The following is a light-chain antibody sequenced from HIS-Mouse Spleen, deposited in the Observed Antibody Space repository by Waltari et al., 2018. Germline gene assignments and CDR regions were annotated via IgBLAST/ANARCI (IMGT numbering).Light chain of an antibody. CDR3: SSYTSSSTLWV. CDR2: EVS. CDR1: SSAVGGYNH. Sequence: QSALTQPASVSGSPGQSITISCTGTSSAVGGYNHVPWYQQPPGKAPKLMIYEVSNRPSGVSNRFSGSKSGNTASLTISGLQAEDEADYYCSSYTSSSTLWVFGGGTKLTVL. J-gene: IGLJ3*02. V-gene: IGLV2-14*01.